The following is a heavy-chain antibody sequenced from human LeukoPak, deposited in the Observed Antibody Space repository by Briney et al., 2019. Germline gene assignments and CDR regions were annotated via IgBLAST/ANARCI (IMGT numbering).Heavy chain of an antibody. Sequence: GGSLILSCAASGFSFDDYGMQWVRQAPGKGLEWVAGIDWNSGSTSYGDSVRGGFTIYRDNRKNSRYLQMNRVRAEDTAFYYCGKGLSIYTWRGPADSWGQGTLVTVSS. J-gene: IGHJ4*02. D-gene: IGHD3-16*01. V-gene: IGHV3-9*01. CDR1: GFSFDDYG. CDR2: IDWNSGST. CDR3: GKGLSIYTWRGPADS.